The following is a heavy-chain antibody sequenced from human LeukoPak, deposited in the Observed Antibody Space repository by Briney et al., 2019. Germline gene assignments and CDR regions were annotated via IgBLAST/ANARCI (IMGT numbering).Heavy chain of an antibody. D-gene: IGHD2-15*01. J-gene: IGHJ3*02. V-gene: IGHV3-23*01. CDR2: ISGSGGST. CDR1: GFTLSSYA. Sequence: PGGSLRLSCAASGFTLSSYAMSWVRQAPGKGLEWVSGISGSGGSTYYADSVKGRVTISRDNSKNTLYLQMNSLRAEDTAVYYCAKDLRTVVVGAPDAFDIWGQGTMVTVSS. CDR3: AKDLRTVVVGAPDAFDI.